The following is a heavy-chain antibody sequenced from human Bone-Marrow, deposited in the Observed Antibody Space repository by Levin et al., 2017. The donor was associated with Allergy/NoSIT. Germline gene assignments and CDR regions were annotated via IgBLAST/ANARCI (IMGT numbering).Heavy chain of an antibody. CDR1: GFTFSSYS. V-gene: IGHV3-21*01. Sequence: GESLKISCAASGFTFSSYSMNWVRQAPGKGLEWVSSISSSSSYIYYADSVKGRFTISRDNAKNSLYLQMNSLRAEDTAVYYCARKQSIAGGYSYGYQPGGFDYWGQGTLVTVSS. J-gene: IGHJ4*02. CDR3: ARKQSIAGGYSYGYQPGGFDY. D-gene: IGHD5-18*01. CDR2: ISSSSSYI.